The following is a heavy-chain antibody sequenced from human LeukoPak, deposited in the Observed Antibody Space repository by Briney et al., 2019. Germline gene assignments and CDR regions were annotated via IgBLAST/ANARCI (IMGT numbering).Heavy chain of an antibody. CDR1: GGTFSSYA. Sequence: SVKVSCKASGGTFSSYAISWVRQAPGQGLEWMGRIIPILGIANYVQKFQGRVTITADKSTSTAYMELSSLRSEDTAVYYCARYYCGGDCYSGGFQHWGQGTLVTVSS. D-gene: IGHD2-21*02. J-gene: IGHJ1*01. V-gene: IGHV1-69*04. CDR3: ARYYCGGDCYSGGFQH. CDR2: IIPILGIA.